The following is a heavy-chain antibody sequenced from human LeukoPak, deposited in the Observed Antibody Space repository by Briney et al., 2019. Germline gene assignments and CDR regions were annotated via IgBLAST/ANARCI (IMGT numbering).Heavy chain of an antibody. CDR3: ARRRDYDILTGHRVLDP. CDR2: ISSSSYI. D-gene: IGHD3-9*01. CDR1: GFTFSSYS. Sequence: PGGSLRLSCAASGFTFSSYSMSWVRQAPGGGLEWVSSISSSSYIYYADSVKGRFTISRDNAKNSLYLQMNSLRAEDTAVYYCARRRDYDILTGHRVLDPWGQGTLVTVSS. J-gene: IGHJ5*02. V-gene: IGHV3-21*01.